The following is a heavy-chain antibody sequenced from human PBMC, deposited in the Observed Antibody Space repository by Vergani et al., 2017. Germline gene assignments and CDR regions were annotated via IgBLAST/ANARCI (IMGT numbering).Heavy chain of an antibody. V-gene: IGHV4-34*01. CDR1: GGSFSGYY. CDR3: ARARGFWSGYDAFDI. Sequence: QVQLQQWGAGLLKPSETLSLTCAVYGGSFSGYYWSWIRQPPGKGLEWIGEINHSGSTNYNPSLKSRVTISVDTSKNQFPLKLSSVTAADTAVYYCARARGFWSGYDAFDIWGQGTMVTVSS. D-gene: IGHD3-3*01. CDR2: INHSGST. J-gene: IGHJ3*02.